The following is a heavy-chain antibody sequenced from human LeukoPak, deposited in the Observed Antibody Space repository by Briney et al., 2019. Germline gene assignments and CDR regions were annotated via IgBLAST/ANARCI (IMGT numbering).Heavy chain of an antibody. D-gene: IGHD3-10*01. CDR1: GFTFDDYA. CDR2: ISWNSGSI. Sequence: GGSLRLSCAASGFTFDDYAMHWVRQAPGKGLEWVSGISWNSGSIGYADSVKGRFTISRDNAKNSLYLQMNSLRAEDTALYYCAKDQGKVGELSFDYWGQGTLVTVSS. V-gene: IGHV3-9*01. J-gene: IGHJ4*02. CDR3: AKDQGKVGELSFDY.